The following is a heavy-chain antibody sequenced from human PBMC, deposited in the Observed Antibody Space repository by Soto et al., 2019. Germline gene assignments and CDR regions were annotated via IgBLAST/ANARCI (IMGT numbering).Heavy chain of an antibody. V-gene: IGHV4-59*01. CDR3: AGAQGRYSYGYGMDV. D-gene: IGHD5-18*01. CDR1: GGSISSYY. CDR2: IYYSGSS. Sequence: QVQLQESGPGLVKPSETLSLTCTVSGGSISSYYWSWIRQPPGKGLEWIGYIYYSGSSTYTPSRKSRVTIAVDTSKSQCSLRLGSVPAADTAVYYCAGAQGRYSYGYGMDVWGGGTTVTVS. J-gene: IGHJ6*02.